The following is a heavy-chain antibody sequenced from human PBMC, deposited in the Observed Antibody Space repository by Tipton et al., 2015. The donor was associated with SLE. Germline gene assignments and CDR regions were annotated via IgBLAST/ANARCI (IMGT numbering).Heavy chain of an antibody. V-gene: IGHV4-39*01. CDR2: FYDGGST. CDR3: ARHDYDDNGYYMHYFDY. Sequence: TLSLTCSVSGGSIRNYYWVWIRQPPGKGLEWIGSFYDGGSTYYNPSLKSRVAISADTSKNQFSLKVSSVTAADTAIYYCARHDYDDNGYYMHYFDYWGQGTLVTVSS. J-gene: IGHJ4*02. D-gene: IGHD3-22*01. CDR1: GGSIRNYY.